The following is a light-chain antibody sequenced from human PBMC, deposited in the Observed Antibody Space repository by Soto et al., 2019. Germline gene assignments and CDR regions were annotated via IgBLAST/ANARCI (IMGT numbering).Light chain of an antibody. CDR2: GTS. V-gene: IGKV3-20*01. CDR1: QNVGSRY. CDR3: QQYGSSPRT. Sequence: EIVLTQSPGTLSLSPGERATLSCRASQNVGSRYLAWYQQKPGQAPRLLIYGTSNRATGIPDRFSGSGSGTDFSLTISSLEPGDLAVYYCQQYGSSPRTLGQGTKGEIK. J-gene: IGKJ1*01.